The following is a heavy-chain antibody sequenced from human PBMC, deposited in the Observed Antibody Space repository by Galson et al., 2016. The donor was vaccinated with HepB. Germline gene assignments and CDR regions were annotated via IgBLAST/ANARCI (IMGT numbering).Heavy chain of an antibody. CDR1: GGPLNSGGYY. D-gene: IGHD2-2*01. CDR3: AKERVVPVARGVNQYFGIDV. Sequence: TLSLTCTVSGGPLNSGGYYWSWIRQHPGKGLEWIGNIYYRGTTNYNPSLKSRVIISVDMSRRQFSLNLTSLTVADTAVYYCAKERVVPVARGVNQYFGIDVWGQGTTVTVSS. CDR2: IYYRGTT. J-gene: IGHJ6*02. V-gene: IGHV4-31*03.